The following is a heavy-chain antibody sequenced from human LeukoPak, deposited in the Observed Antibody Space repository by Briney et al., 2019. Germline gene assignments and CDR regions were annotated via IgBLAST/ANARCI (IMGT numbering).Heavy chain of an antibody. V-gene: IGHV1-18*01. J-gene: IGHJ4*02. D-gene: IGHD2-8*01. CDR1: GYTFPTSG. Sequence: ASVTVSCKASGYTFPTSGISWVRQAPGQGLEWMGWISAYNHNTNYAQKFQGRVTVTTDTSTRTAYMELRSLRSDDTAVYYCARTNLDCKNGVCYDYWGQGTLVTVSS. CDR3: ARTNLDCKNGVCYDY. CDR2: ISAYNHNT.